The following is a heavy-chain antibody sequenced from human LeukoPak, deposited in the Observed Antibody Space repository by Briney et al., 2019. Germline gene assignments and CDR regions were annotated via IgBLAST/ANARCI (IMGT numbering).Heavy chain of an antibody. V-gene: IGHV4-34*01. J-gene: IGHJ4*02. D-gene: IGHD6-13*01. CDR3: AREGIAAAGTLFDY. CDR2: INHSGST. Sequence: SETLSLTCAVYGGSFSGYYWSWIRQPPGKGLEWIGEINHSGSTNYNPSLKSRVTISVDTSKNQFSLKLSSVTAADTAVYYCAREGIAAAGTLFDYWGQGTLVTVSS. CDR1: GGSFSGYY.